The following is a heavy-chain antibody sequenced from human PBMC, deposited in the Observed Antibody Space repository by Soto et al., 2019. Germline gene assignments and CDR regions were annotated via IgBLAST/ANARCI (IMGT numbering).Heavy chain of an antibody. Sequence: PGGSLRLSCAASGFTFSSYAMHWVRQAPGKGLEWVAVISYDGSNKYYADSVKGRFTISRDNSNNTLYLQMNSLRAEDMAVYYCARDPVGRDGYNYWVDYWGQGTLVTVSS. CDR2: ISYDGSNK. CDR1: GFTFSSYA. J-gene: IGHJ4*02. CDR3: ARDPVGRDGYNYWVDY. V-gene: IGHV3-30-3*01. D-gene: IGHD5-12*01.